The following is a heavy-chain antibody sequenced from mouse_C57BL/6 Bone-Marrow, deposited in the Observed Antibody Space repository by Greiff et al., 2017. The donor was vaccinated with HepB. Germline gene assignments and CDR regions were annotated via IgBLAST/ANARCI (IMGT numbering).Heavy chain of an antibody. J-gene: IGHJ2*01. CDR2: IRSKSNNYAT. CDR3: VTGDDYNYFDY. CDR1: GFSFNTYA. D-gene: IGHD2-4*01. V-gene: IGHV10-1*01. Sequence: EVQGVESGGGLVQPKGSLKLSCAASGFSFNTYAMNWVRQAPGKGLEWVARIRSKSNNYATYYADSVKDRFTISRDDSESMLYLQMNNLKTEDTAMYYCVTGDDYNYFDYWGQGTTLTVSS.